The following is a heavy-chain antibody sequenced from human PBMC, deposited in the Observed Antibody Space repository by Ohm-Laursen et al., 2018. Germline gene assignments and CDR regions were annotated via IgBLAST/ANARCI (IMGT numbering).Heavy chain of an antibody. D-gene: IGHD6-13*01. V-gene: IGHV2-70*04. CDR1: GFSLSTSGMR. J-gene: IGHJ4*02. Sequence: TQTLTLTSTFSGFSLSTSGMRVSWIRQPPGKALEWLARIDWDDDKFYSTSLKTRLTISKDTSINQVVLTMTDMDPVDTATYYCARIRYGSNWILDYWGQGTLVTVSS. CDR2: IDWDDDK. CDR3: ARIRYGSNWILDY.